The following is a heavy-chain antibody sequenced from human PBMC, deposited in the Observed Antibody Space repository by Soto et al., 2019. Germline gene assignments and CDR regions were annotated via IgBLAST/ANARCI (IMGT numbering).Heavy chain of an antibody. CDR1: GGSFTSNNW. D-gene: IGHD1-7*01. V-gene: IGHV4-4*02. J-gene: IGHJ4*02. CDR2: IYRTGST. Sequence: PSETLSLTCAVSGGSFTSNNWWTWFRQPPGQGLEWIGEIYRTGSTNYNPSLKSRVTISLDKSENQFSPKVTSLTAADTAVYYCASRDPGTSVDYWGQGTLVTVSS. CDR3: ASRDPGTSVDY.